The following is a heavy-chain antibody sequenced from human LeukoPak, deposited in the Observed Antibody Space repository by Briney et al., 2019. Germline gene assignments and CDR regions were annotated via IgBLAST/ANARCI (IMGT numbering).Heavy chain of an antibody. V-gene: IGHV3-21*01. Sequence: GGSLRLSCAASGFTFSSYSMNWVRQAPGKGLEWVSSISSSSSYIYYADSVKGRFTISRDNAKNSLYLQMNSLRAEDAAVYYCARGVLDYGDYWGQGTLVTVSS. J-gene: IGHJ4*02. D-gene: IGHD3-3*01. CDR1: GFTFSSYS. CDR3: ARGVLDYGDY. CDR2: ISSSSSYI.